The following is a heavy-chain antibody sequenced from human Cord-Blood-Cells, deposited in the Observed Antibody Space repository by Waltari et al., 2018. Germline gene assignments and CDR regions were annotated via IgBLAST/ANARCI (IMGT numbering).Heavy chain of an antibody. CDR2: ISYDGSNK. Sequence: QVQLVESGGGVVQPGRSLRLSCAASGFTFSRYAMHWLRQAPGKGLEWVAVISYDGSNKYYADSVKGRFTISRDNSKNTLYLQMNSLRAEDTAVYYCARDDGYCTNGVCYTDYWGQGTLVTVSS. J-gene: IGHJ4*02. D-gene: IGHD2-8*01. V-gene: IGHV3-30*04. CDR3: ARDDGYCTNGVCYTDY. CDR1: GFTFSRYA.